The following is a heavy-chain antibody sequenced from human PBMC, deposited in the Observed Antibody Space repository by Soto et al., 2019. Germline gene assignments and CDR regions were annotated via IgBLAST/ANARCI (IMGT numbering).Heavy chain of an antibody. V-gene: IGHV1-8*01. D-gene: IGHD4-17*01. J-gene: IGHJ5*02. CDR3: ARGVKYGAYSRWFDP. CDR1: GYTFTSYD. CDR2: MSPNSGNT. Sequence: QEQLVQSGAEVRKPGASVKVSCKASGYTFTSYDINWVRQATGQGLEHLGWMSPNSGNTGYVQKFQGRVTMTWDTSITTAYMELSSLRSEDTAVYFCARGVKYGAYSRWFDPWGQGTLVTVSS.